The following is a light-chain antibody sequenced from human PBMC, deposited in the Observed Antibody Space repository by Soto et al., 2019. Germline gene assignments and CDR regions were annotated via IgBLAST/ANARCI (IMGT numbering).Light chain of an antibody. CDR3: SSYTSSSTLEGV. CDR2: DVS. Sequence: QSALTQPASVSGSPGQSITISCTGTSSDVGGYNYVSWYQQHPGKAPKLMIYDVSNRPSGVSNRFSGSKSGNTASLTISGLQAEDEADYYCSSYTSSSTLEGVSGTGTKVTVL. V-gene: IGLV2-14*01. J-gene: IGLJ1*01. CDR1: SSDVGGYNY.